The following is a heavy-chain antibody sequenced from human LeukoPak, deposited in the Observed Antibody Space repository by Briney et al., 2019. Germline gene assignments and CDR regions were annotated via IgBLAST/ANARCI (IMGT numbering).Heavy chain of an antibody. D-gene: IGHD2-15*01. CDR3: ARAFLVGYSPEEYFFDY. V-gene: IGHV4-34*01. Sequence: SETLSLTCAVYGGSFSGYYWSWIRQPPGKGLEWIGEINHSGSTNYSPSLKSRVTISVDTSKNQFSLRLSSVTAADTAVYYCARAFLVGYSPEEYFFDYWGQGNLVTVSS. J-gene: IGHJ4*02. CDR2: INHSGST. CDR1: GGSFSGYY.